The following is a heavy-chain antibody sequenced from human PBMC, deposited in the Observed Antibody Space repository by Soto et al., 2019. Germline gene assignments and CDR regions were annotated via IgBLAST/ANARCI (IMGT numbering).Heavy chain of an antibody. V-gene: IGHV4-30-4*01. CDR3: ARTDYYGSGSYYYYYYGMDV. Sequence: LSLTCTVSGGSISSGDYYWSWIRQPPGKGLEWIGYIYYSGSTYYNPSLKSRVTISVDTSKNQFSLKLSSVTAADAAVYYCARTDYYGSGSYYYYYYGMDVWGQGTTVTVSS. CDR2: IYYSGST. CDR1: GGSISSGDYY. J-gene: IGHJ6*02. D-gene: IGHD3-10*01.